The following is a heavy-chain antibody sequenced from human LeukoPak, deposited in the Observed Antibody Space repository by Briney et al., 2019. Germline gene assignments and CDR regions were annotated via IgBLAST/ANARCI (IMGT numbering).Heavy chain of an antibody. V-gene: IGHV4-4*07. J-gene: IGHJ4*02. CDR1: GGSISSYY. CDR2: IYTGGST. CDR3: ARGFGSGGYYDY. Sequence: SETVSLTCSVSGGSISSYYWTWIRQPAGKGLEWIGRIYTGGSTNYNPSLKGRVTMSVDTSKNQFSLKLSSVTAADTAVYYCARGFGSGGYYDYWGQGTLVTVSS. D-gene: IGHD3-22*01.